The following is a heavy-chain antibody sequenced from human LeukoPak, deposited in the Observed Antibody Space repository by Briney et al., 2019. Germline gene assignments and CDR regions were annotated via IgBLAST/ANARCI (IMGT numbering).Heavy chain of an antibody. CDR1: GFTFSSYG. CDR2: ISRSGGDT. D-gene: IGHD2-2*01. Sequence: GGSLRLSCVASGFTFSSYGMHWVRQAPGKGLEWVSAISRSGGDTEYPDSVKGRFTISRDNSKNTLYMQMNSLRAEDAAVYYCAKHGTTCYANDFYIWGQGTMVTVSS. V-gene: IGHV3-23*01. CDR3: AKHGTTCYANDFYI. J-gene: IGHJ3*02.